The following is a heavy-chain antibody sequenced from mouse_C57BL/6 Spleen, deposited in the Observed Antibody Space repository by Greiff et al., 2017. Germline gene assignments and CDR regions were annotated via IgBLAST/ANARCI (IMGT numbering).Heavy chain of an antibody. J-gene: IGHJ3*01. V-gene: IGHV1-52*01. CDR2: IDPSDSET. D-gene: IGHD4-1*01. CDR1: GYTFTSYW. Sequence: QVQLQQPGAELVRPGSSVKLSCKASGYTFTSYWMHWVKQRPIQGLEWIGNIDPSDSETHYNQKFKDKATLTVDKSSSTAYMQLSSLTSEDSAVYSGARREGWDWFAYWGQGTLVTVSA. CDR3: ARREGWDWFAY.